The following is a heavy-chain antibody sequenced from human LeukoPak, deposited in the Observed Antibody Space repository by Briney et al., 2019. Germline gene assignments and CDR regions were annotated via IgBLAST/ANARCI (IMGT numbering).Heavy chain of an antibody. D-gene: IGHD4-17*01. CDR2: IYYSGST. Sequence: SETLSLTCTVSGGSISSYYWSWLRQPPGKGLEWIGYIYYSGSTNYNPSLKSRVTISVDTSKNQFSLKLSSVTAADTAVYYCARGADYGDYYFDYWGQGTLVTVSS. J-gene: IGHJ4*02. CDR3: ARGADYGDYYFDY. CDR1: GGSISSYY. V-gene: IGHV4-59*01.